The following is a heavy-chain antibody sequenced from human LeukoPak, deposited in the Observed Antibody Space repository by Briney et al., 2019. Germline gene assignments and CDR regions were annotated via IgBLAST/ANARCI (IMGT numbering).Heavy chain of an antibody. J-gene: IGHJ6*02. CDR3: ARGGYGMDV. V-gene: IGHV3-74*01. CDR2: IYGDGRST. Sequence: GGSLRLSCAASGFTLSSYWVHWVRQAPGKGLVWVSRIYGDGRSTNYADSVQGRFIISRDNAKNTLFLQMNSLRAEDTAVYYCARGGYGMDVWGQGTTVTVSS. CDR1: GFTLSSYW.